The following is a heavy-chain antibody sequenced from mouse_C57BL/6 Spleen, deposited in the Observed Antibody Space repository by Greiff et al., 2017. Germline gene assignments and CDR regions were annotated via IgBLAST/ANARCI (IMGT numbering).Heavy chain of an antibody. D-gene: IGHD3-2*02. CDR3: ARHEGQLRKAMDY. J-gene: IGHJ4*01. Sequence: VQLQPSGAELVKPGASVKLSCKASGYTFTESPIHWVKQGSGQGLAWIGWFYPGSGSKKYNEKFKDKATLTATKSSSPVYMELSRLTSEDSAVYFCARHEGQLRKAMDYWGQGTSVTVSS. V-gene: IGHV1-62-2*01. CDR2: FYPGSGSK. CDR1: GYTFTESP.